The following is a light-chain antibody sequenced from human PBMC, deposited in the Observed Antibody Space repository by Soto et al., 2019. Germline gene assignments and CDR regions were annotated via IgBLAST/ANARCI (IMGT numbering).Light chain of an antibody. V-gene: IGKV1-5*01. Sequence: DIQMTQSPSSLSPSVGDRVTITCRASRGISDWFAWYQQKPGKAPELLIFDASNLKSGVSSRLSGSGSGKEFTLTISRLETDDVANYYCFHYSSHSWTVGQGTKVDI. CDR1: RGISDW. CDR2: DAS. CDR3: FHYSSHSWT. J-gene: IGKJ1*01.